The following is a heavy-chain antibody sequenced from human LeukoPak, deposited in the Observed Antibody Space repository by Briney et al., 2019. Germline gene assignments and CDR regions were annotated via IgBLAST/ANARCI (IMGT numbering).Heavy chain of an antibody. D-gene: IGHD3-22*01. V-gene: IGHV1-18*01. CDR1: GYXFNTYG. CDR2: ISAYNGDT. J-gene: IGHJ4*02. CDR3: ARIGYYYDSGTYYKEDY. Sequence: VASVKVSCKASGYXFNTYGISWVRQAPGQGLEWMGWISAYNGDTHYSQKLQGRVTMSTDTSTSTAYLELRSLRSDDTAVYYCARIGYYYDSGTYYKEDYWGQGTLVTVSS.